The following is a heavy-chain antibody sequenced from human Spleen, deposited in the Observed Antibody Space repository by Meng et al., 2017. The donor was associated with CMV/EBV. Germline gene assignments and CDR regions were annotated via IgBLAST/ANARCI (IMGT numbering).Heavy chain of an antibody. CDR2: MNPNSGNT. D-gene: IGHD3-3*01. V-gene: IGHV1-8*02. J-gene: IGHJ3*02. Sequence: ASVKVSCKASGGTFSSYTISWVRQATGQGLEWMGWMNPNSGNTGYAQKFQGRVTMTRNTSISTAYMELSSLRSEDTAVYYCARGLFDFWSGYYRAADAFDIWGQGTMVTVSS. CDR3: ARGLFDFWSGYYRAADAFDI. CDR1: GGTFSSYT.